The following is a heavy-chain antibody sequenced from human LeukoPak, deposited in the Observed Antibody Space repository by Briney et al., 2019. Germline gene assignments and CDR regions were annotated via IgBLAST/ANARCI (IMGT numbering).Heavy chain of an antibody. J-gene: IGHJ5*02. CDR2: IYYSGST. D-gene: IGHD4-17*01. CDR3: ARRLRYGDYCFDP. Sequence: SETLSLTCTVSGDSISSYYWSWIRQPPGKGLEWIGYIYYSGSTNYNPSLKSRVTISVDTSKNQFSLKLSSVTAADTAVYYCARRLRYGDYCFDPWGQGTLVTVSS. CDR1: GDSISSYY. V-gene: IGHV4-59*08.